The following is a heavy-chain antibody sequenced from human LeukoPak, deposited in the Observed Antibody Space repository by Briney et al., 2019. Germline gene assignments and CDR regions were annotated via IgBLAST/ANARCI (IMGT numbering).Heavy chain of an antibody. V-gene: IGHV3-11*04. CDR3: ARPDRRDGYNYFD. CDR2: IDLNGNVK. D-gene: IGHD5-24*01. Sequence: GGSLRLSCAASGFIFSDYYMSWVRQAPGKGLEWLSYIDLNGNVKYYIDSVKGRFTISRDNAKNSLHLQMDSLRAEDTAVYYCARPDRRDGYNYFDWGQGTLVTVSS. CDR1: GFIFSDYY. J-gene: IGHJ4*02.